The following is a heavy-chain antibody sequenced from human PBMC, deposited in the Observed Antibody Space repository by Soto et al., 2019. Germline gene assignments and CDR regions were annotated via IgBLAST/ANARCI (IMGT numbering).Heavy chain of an antibody. CDR1: GYSFKSYW. J-gene: IGHJ4*02. CDR3: ARQLTAAADIDY. V-gene: IGHV5-51*01. D-gene: IGHD6-13*01. CDR2: VDPGDSET. Sequence: PGESLKISCKGSGYSFKSYWIAWVRQMPGKGLEWMGIVDPGDSETRYSPSFQGQVTISVDKSITTAYLQWTRLKASDTAMYYCARQLTAAADIDYWGQGTLVTVSS.